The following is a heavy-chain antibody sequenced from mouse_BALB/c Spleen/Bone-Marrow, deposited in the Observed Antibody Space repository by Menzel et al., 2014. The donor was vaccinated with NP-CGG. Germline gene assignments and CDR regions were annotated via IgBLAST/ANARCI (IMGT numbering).Heavy chain of an antibody. CDR2: ILPGSGST. J-gene: IGHJ1*01. CDR3: AREDGLWYFDV. CDR1: GYTFSSYW. Sequence: VQLQHSEAELMKPGASVKISCKATGYTFSSYWIEWVKQRPGHGLEWIGEILPGSGSTNYNEKFKGKATFTADTSSNTAYMQLSSLTSEDSAVYYCAREDGLWYFDVWGAGTTVTVSS. D-gene: IGHD1-1*01. V-gene: IGHV1-9*01.